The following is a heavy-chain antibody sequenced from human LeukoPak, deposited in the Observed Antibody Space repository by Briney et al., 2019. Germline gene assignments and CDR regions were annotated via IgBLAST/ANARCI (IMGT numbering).Heavy chain of an antibody. CDR3: ARERSYCSGGSCYSRGLQH. J-gene: IGHJ1*01. CDR2: INHSGST. V-gene: IGHV4-34*01. D-gene: IGHD2-15*01. Sequence: SETLSLTCAVYGGSFSGYYWSWIRQPPGKGLEWIGEINHSGSTNYNPSLKSRVTISVDTSKNQFSPKLSSVTAADTAVYYCARERSYCSGGSCYSRGLQHWGQGTLVTVSS. CDR1: GGSFSGYY.